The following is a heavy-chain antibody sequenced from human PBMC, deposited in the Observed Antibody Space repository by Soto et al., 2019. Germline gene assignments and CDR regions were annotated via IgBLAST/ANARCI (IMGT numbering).Heavy chain of an antibody. V-gene: IGHV3-23*01. J-gene: IGHJ4*02. CDR2: ISDSGGTS. D-gene: IGHD1-26*01. Sequence: EVQLLDSGGGLVQPGGSLRLSCAASGFIFSNYVMSWVRQAPGKGLEWVSSISDSGGTSYYADSVKGRFTISRDNSKNTLYLQMNSLRAEDTAIYYCAKSPRALLAFAYWGQGTLVPVSS. CDR1: GFIFSNYV. CDR3: AKSPRALLAFAY.